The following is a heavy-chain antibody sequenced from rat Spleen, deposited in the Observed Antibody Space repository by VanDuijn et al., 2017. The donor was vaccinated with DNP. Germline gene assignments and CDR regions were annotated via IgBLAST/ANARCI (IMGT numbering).Heavy chain of an antibody. CDR2: VWSNGDT. V-gene: IGHV2-32*01. Sequence: QVQLRESGPGLVQPSQTLSLTCTVSGFSLSSYHVHWIRQPPGKGLEWMGVVWSNGDTSYDSTLKSRLSISRDTSKSQVFLKVNGLQTEDTATYYCSRGDYSHWGQGVMVTVSS. CDR3: SRGDYSH. CDR1: GFSLSSYH. J-gene: IGHJ2*01. D-gene: IGHD1-7*01.